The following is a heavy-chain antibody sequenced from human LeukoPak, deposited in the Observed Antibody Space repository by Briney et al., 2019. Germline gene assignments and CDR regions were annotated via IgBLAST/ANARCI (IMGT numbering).Heavy chain of an antibody. CDR1: GGSFSGYY. Sequence: PSETLSLTCAVYGGSFSGYYWSWIRQPPGKGLEWTGEINHSGSTNYNPSLKSRVTISVDTSKNQFSLKLSSVTAADTAVYYCARGHKNYYDSSGYYYLTAFDIWGQGTMVTVSS. V-gene: IGHV4-34*01. D-gene: IGHD3-22*01. J-gene: IGHJ3*02. CDR3: ARGHKNYYDSSGYYYLTAFDI. CDR2: INHSGST.